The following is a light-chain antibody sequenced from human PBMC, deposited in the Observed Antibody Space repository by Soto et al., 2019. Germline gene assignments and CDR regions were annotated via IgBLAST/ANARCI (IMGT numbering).Light chain of an antibody. CDR3: QQYCSSPRT. CDR2: GAS. Sequence: EIVLTQSPGTLSLSPGERATLSCRASQSVSSSYLAWYQQKPGQAPRLLIYGASSRANGIPDRFSGSGSGTDFTLTISSLEPEDFAVYYCQQYCSSPRTFGQGPKVEIK. CDR1: QSVSSSY. V-gene: IGKV3-20*01. J-gene: IGKJ1*01.